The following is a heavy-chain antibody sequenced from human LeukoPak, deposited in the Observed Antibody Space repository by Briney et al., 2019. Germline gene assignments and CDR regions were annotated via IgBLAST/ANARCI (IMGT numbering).Heavy chain of an antibody. J-gene: IGHJ4*02. CDR1: GFTFSRYS. CDR2: ISSSGSTI. Sequence: QPGGSLRLFCAASGFTFSRYSMNWVRQAPGKGLEWVSYISSSGSTIYYADSVKGRFTISRDNAKESLYLQMNSLRAEDTAFYYCVRDAIRGGEFDYWGQGTLVTVSS. D-gene: IGHD2-21*01. V-gene: IGHV3-48*04. CDR3: VRDAIRGGEFDY.